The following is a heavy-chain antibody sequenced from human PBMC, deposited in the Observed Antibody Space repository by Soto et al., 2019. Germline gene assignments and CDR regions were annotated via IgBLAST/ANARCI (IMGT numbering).Heavy chain of an antibody. Sequence: QVQLVQSGAEVKKPGSSVKVSCKASGGTFSSYTISWVRQAPGQGLEWMGRIIPILGIANYAQKFQGRVTITADKSTSTAYMELSSLRSEDTAVYYCASVDTAMVGHNWFYPWGQGTLVTVSS. CDR3: ASVDTAMVGHNWFYP. D-gene: IGHD5-18*01. V-gene: IGHV1-69*02. CDR1: GGTFSSYT. CDR2: IIPILGIA. J-gene: IGHJ5*02.